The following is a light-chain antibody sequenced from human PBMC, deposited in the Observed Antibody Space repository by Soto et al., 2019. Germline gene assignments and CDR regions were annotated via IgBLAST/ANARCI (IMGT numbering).Light chain of an antibody. Sequence: DIKMTQSPSSLSAFIVDRFTVTCRASQGIRGWLAWYQLKPGKAPKSLIYATSTLQDGVPSRFSGSGSGTDFTLTISSLQPEDVATYYCQKYNSAPITFGQGTRLEIK. CDR1: QGIRGW. J-gene: IGKJ5*01. V-gene: IGKV1-27*01. CDR2: ATS. CDR3: QKYNSAPIT.